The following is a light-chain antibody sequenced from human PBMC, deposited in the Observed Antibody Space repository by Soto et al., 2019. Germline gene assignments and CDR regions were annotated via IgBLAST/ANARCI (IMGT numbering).Light chain of an antibody. J-gene: IGLJ1*01. CDR2: EVS. CDR3: SSYAGSNNPYV. Sequence: QSALTQPPSASGSPGQSVIISCTGTSSDVGGYNYVSWYQHHPGKAPKLMIYEVSKRPSGVPDRFSRSKSGNTASLTVSGLQAEDEADYYCSSYAGSNNPYVFGTGTKLTVL. V-gene: IGLV2-8*01. CDR1: SSDVGGYNY.